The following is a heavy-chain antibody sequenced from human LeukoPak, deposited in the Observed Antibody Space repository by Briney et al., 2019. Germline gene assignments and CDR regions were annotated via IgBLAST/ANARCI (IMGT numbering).Heavy chain of an antibody. CDR2: IYHSGST. Sequence: SETLSLTCAVSGGSISSSNWWSWVRQPPGKGLEWIGEIYHSGSTNYNPSLKSRVTISVDKSKNQFSLKLSSVTAADTAVYYCARDLMFTTTERPYYMDVWGKGTTVTVSS. V-gene: IGHV4-4*02. J-gene: IGHJ6*03. CDR1: GGSISSSNW. D-gene: IGHD3-22*01. CDR3: ARDLMFTTTERPYYMDV.